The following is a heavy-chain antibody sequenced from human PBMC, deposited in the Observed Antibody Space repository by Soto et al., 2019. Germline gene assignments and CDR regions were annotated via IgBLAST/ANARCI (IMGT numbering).Heavy chain of an antibody. V-gene: IGHV1-3*01. Sequence: VKVSCKASGYTFTNYAMHWVRQAPGQRLEWMGWINAGNGNTKYSQKFQGRVTITRDTSASTAYMELSSLRSEDTAVYYCARGGSLYWYFDLRGRGTLVTVSS. CDR1: GYTFTNYA. CDR2: INAGNGNT. J-gene: IGHJ2*01. D-gene: IGHD1-26*01. CDR3: ARGGSLYWYFDL.